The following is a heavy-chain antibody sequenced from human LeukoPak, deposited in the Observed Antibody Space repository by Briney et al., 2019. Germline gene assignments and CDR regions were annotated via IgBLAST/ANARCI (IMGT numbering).Heavy chain of an antibody. CDR3: ARDLRAGDESFDI. J-gene: IGHJ3*02. CDR1: GFTFSSYS. CDR2: ISSSSSYI. D-gene: IGHD7-27*01. V-gene: IGHV3-21*01. Sequence: GGSLRLSCAASGFTFSSYSMNWVLQAPGKGLEWVSSISSSSSYIYYADSVKGRFTISRDNAKNSLYLQMNSLRAEDTAVYYCARDLRAGDESFDIWGQGTMVTVSS.